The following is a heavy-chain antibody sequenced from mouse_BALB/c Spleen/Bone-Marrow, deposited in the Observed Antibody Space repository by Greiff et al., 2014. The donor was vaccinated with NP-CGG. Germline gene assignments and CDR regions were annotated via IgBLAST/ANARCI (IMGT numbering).Heavy chain of an antibody. V-gene: IGHV14-3*02. CDR1: GFNIKDTY. CDR3: ASDSPYAVDY. J-gene: IGHJ4*01. CDR2: IDPANGNT. Sequence: EVQLQQSGAELVKPGASVKLSCTASGFNIKDTYMHWVKQRPEQGLEWIGRIDPANGNTKYDPKFQGKATITADASSNTAYLQLRSLTSEDAAVYFCASDSPYAVDYWGQGTSVTVSS. D-gene: IGHD2-13*01.